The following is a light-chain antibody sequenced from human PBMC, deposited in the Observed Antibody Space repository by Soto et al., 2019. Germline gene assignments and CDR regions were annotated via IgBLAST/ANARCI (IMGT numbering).Light chain of an antibody. CDR1: QSIRSSY. CDR3: QKFSSYPFN. Sequence: DIVLTHSPGTLSFSPSYIATLSFSPRQSIRSSYLAWYQQKPGQAPRLLIYDASGRAAGIPDRFSGGGSGTDFTLTISRLEPEDFAVYYCQKFSSYPFNFGGGTKVDIK. CDR2: DAS. J-gene: IGKJ4*01. V-gene: IGKV3-20*01.